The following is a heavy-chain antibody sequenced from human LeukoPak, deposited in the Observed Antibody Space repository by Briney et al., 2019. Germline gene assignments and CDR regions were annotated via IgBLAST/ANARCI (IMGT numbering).Heavy chain of an antibody. Sequence: GGSLRLSCTASGFTFSSYSMNWVRQAPGKGLEWVSSISSSSTYIYYADSVKGRFTISRDNAKNSLYLQMNSLRAEDTAVYYCARSDSSSWFDYWGQGTLVTVSS. CDR1: GFTFSSYS. V-gene: IGHV3-21*01. J-gene: IGHJ4*02. D-gene: IGHD6-13*01. CDR2: ISSSSTYI. CDR3: ARSDSSSWFDY.